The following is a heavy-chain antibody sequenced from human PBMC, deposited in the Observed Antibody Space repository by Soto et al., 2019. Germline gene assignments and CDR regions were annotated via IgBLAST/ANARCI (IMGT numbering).Heavy chain of an antibody. V-gene: IGHV4-39*01. J-gene: IGHJ4*02. CDR3: ARLDRAYCGGDCPINY. Sequence: QLQLQESGPGLVKPSETLSLTCTVSGGSISSSSYYWGWIRKPPGKGLEWIGSIYYSGSTYYNPSLKSRVTISVDTSKNQFSLKLSSVTAADTAVYYCARLDRAYCGGDCPINYWGQGTLVTVSS. CDR1: GGSISSSSYY. D-gene: IGHD2-21*02. CDR2: IYYSGST.